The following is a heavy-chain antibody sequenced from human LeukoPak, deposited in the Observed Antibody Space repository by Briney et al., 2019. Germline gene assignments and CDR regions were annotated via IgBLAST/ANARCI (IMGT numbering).Heavy chain of an antibody. J-gene: IGHJ6*03. D-gene: IGHD3-10*01. Sequence: ASVKVSCKASGYTFTSYAMNWVRQAPGQGLEWMGWINTNTGNPTYAQGFTGRFVFSLDTSVSTAYLQISSLKAEDTAVYYCASSTTPSRPGSYSSDYYYYMDVWGKGTTVTVSS. V-gene: IGHV7-4-1*02. CDR2: INTNTGNP. CDR1: GYTFTSYA. CDR3: ASSTTPSRPGSYSSDYYYYMDV.